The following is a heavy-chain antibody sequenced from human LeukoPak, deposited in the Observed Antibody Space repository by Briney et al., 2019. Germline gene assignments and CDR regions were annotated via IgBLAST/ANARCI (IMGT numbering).Heavy chain of an antibody. D-gene: IGHD3-10*01. CDR2: ISGSGDST. J-gene: IGHJ5*02. V-gene: IGHV3-23*01. Sequence: PGGSLRLSCAASGFTFNTCAMSWVRQAPGKGLEWVSAISGSGDSTNYADSVRGQFTISRDNSKNAVYLQMNSLRAEDTAIYYCAKMGLGGTRGWFDPWGQGTTVTVSS. CDR3: AKMGLGGTRGWFDP. CDR1: GFTFNTCA.